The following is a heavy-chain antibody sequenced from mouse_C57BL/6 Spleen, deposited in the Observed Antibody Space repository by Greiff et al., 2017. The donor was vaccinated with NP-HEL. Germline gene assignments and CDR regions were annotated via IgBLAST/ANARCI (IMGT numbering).Heavy chain of an antibody. D-gene: IGHD2-4*01. Sequence: QVQLKESGPELVKPGASVKISCKASGYAFSSSWMNWVKQRPGKGLEWIGRIYPGDGDTNYNGKFKGKATLTADKSSSTAYMQLSSLTSEDSAVYFCALDDDDDDWFAYWGQGTLVTVSA. J-gene: IGHJ3*01. CDR2: IYPGDGDT. V-gene: IGHV1-82*01. CDR3: ALDDDDDDWFAY. CDR1: GYAFSSSW.